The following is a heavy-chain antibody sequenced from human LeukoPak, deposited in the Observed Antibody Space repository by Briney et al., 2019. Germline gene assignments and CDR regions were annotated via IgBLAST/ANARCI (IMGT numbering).Heavy chain of an antibody. CDR1: GGSFSGYY. CDR3: ARAGYYYDSNRKFHP. Sequence: PSESLSLTCAVYGGSFSGYYWSWVRQPPGKGLEWVGEINNSGSTNYNPSPKTRLTISVEKPQNQFSWKLTSVTAADASGFYCARAGYYYDSNRKFHPWGQGTLLAVS. J-gene: IGHJ5*02. CDR2: INNSGST. V-gene: IGHV4-34*01. D-gene: IGHD3-22*01.